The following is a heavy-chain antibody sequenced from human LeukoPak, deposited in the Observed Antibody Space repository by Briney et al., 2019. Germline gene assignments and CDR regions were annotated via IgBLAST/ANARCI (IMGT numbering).Heavy chain of an antibody. CDR2: IDYSGTT. D-gene: IGHD3-10*01. CDR3: ARHYYGSGSTLDY. CDR1: GGSISSGGYY. Sequence: SETLSLTCTVSGGSISSGGYYWSWIRQHPGKGLEWIGYIDYSGTTYYNPSLKSRLIMSVDTSKNQFSLKLSSVTAADTAVYYCARHYYGSGSTLDYWGQGTLVTVSS. J-gene: IGHJ4*02. V-gene: IGHV4-31*03.